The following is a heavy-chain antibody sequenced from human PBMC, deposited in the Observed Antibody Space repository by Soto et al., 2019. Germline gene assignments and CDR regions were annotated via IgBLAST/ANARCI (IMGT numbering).Heavy chain of an antibody. CDR1: GGSISSGGYF. D-gene: IGHD3-22*01. V-gene: IGHV4-30-2*01. CDR3: ARGPYYDSSGYYDY. CDR2: IYHSGST. J-gene: IGHJ4*02. Sequence: SETLSLTCAVSGGSISSGGYFWSWIRQPPGKGLEWIGYIYHSGSTYYNPSLKSRVTISVDRSKNQFSLKLSSVTAADTAVYYCARGPYYDSSGYYDYWGQGTLVTVSS.